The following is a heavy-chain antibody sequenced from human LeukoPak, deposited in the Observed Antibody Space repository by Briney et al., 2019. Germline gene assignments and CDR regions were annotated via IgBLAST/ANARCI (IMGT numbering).Heavy chain of an antibody. CDR1: GGSISSYY. CDR3: ARVSGSYYPGWFDP. J-gene: IGHJ5*02. D-gene: IGHD1-26*01. V-gene: IGHV4-59*01. CDR2: IYYSGST. Sequence: SETLSLTCTVSGGSISSYYWSWIQQPPGKGLEWIGYIYYSGSTDYNPSLKSRVTISVDTSKNQFSLKLTSVTAADTAVYYCARVSGSYYPGWFDPWGQGTLVTVSS.